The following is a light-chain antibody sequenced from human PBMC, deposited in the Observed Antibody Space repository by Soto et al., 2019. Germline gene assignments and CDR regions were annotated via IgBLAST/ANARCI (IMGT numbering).Light chain of an antibody. CDR3: SSYTTSGTLV. CDR1: SSDVGSFNR. V-gene: IGLV2-18*02. CDR2: EVI. Sequence: QSALTQPPSVSGSPGQSVTISCAGTSSDVGSFNRVSWYQQPPGTAPRLMIYEVIYRPSGVPDRFAGSKSGNTASQTISGLQAEDEADYYCSSYTTSGTLVFGGGTKVTVL. J-gene: IGLJ3*02.